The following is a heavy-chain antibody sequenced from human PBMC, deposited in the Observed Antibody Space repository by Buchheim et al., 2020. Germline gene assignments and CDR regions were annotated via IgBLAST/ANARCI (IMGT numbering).Heavy chain of an antibody. V-gene: IGHV3-7*01. CDR3: ARDRLGLDIVLVVYGGMDV. CDR2: LKSDGSEK. J-gene: IGHJ6*02. D-gene: IGHD2-8*02. CDR1: GFTFNTYW. Sequence: EVQLVESGGDLVQPGGSLRLSCAASGFTFNTYWMSWVRQAPGKGLEWVATLKSDGSEKYYVDSVKGRFTISRDNAKNSLYLQMNSLRAEDTAVYYCARDRLGLDIVLVVYGGMDVWGQGTT.